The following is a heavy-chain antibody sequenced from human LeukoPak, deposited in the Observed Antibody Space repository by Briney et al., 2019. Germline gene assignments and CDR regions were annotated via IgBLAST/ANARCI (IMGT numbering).Heavy chain of an antibody. V-gene: IGHV1-18*01. Sequence: GASVKVSCKASGYTFTSYGISWVRQAPGQGLEWMGWISAYNGNTNYAQKLQGRVTMTTDTSTSTAYMELRSLRSDDTAVYYCARDIGTLRYFDWLLLFDYWGQGTLVTVSS. J-gene: IGHJ4*02. CDR3: ARDIGTLRYFDWLLLFDY. CDR2: ISAYNGNT. D-gene: IGHD3-9*01. CDR1: GYTFTSYG.